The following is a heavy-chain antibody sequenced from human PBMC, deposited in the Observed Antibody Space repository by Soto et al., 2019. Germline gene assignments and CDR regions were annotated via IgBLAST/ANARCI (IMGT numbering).Heavy chain of an antibody. V-gene: IGHV1-69*01. CDR1: GGTFSSYA. CDR3: ARDQAGYCTNGVCPPYYYYYGMDV. Sequence: QVQLVQSGAEVKKPGSSVKVSCKASGGTFSSYAISWVRQAPGQWLEWMGGIIPIFGTANYAQKFQGRVTITADESTSTAYMELSSLRSEDTAVYYCARDQAGYCTNGVCPPYYYYYGMDVWGQGTTVTVSS. CDR2: IIPIFGTA. D-gene: IGHD2-8*01. J-gene: IGHJ6*02.